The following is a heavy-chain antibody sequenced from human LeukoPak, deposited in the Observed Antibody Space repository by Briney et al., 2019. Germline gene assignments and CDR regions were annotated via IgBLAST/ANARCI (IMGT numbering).Heavy chain of an antibody. CDR2: ISGSGGST. CDR3: AKDYGIPYYDILTGYYQATDWLDY. V-gene: IGHV3-23*01. CDR1: GFTFSSYA. J-gene: IGHJ4*02. Sequence: PGGSLRLSCAASGFTFSSYAMSWVRQAPGKGLEWVSAISGSGGSTYYADSVKGRFTISRDNSKNTLYLQMNSLRAEDTAVYYCAKDYGIPYYDILTGYYQATDWLDYWGQGTLVTVSS. D-gene: IGHD3-9*01.